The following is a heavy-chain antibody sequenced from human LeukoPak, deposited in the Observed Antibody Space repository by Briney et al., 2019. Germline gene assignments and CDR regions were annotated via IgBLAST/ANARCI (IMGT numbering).Heavy chain of an antibody. CDR1: GFAFSSYE. V-gene: IGHV3-23*01. D-gene: IGHD2-15*01. Sequence: GGSLRLSCAASGFAFSSYEMNWVRQPPGKGLEWVSTISGSGGGTYYADSVKGRFTISRDNSKNTLYLQMNSLRPEDTAVYYCAGYFCSGGSCYRYFDYWGQGTLVTVSS. CDR2: ISGSGGGT. J-gene: IGHJ4*02. CDR3: AGYFCSGGSCYRYFDY.